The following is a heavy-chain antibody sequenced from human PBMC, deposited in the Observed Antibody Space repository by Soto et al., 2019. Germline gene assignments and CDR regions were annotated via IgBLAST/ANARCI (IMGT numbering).Heavy chain of an antibody. V-gene: IGHV3-30*18. D-gene: IGHD6-19*01. J-gene: IGHJ2*01. CDR3: AKEIMVGSGWVENWYFDL. CDR2: ISYDGSNK. CDR1: GFTFSSYG. Sequence: GGSLRLSCAASGFTFSSYGMHWVRQAPGKGLEWVAVISYDGSNKYYADSVKGRFTISRDNSKNTLYLQMNSLRAEDTAVYYCAKEIMVGSGWVENWYFDLWGSGTMVNVSS.